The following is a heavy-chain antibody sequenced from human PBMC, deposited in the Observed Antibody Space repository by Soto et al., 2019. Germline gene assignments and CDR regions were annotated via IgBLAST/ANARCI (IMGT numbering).Heavy chain of an antibody. CDR2: ISAYNGNT. CDR1: GYTFTSYG. J-gene: IGHJ4*02. D-gene: IGHD2-15*01. CDR3: ARDVVVVVAATQGDLDY. V-gene: IGHV1-18*04. Sequence: QVPLVQSGAEVKKPGASVKVSCKASGYTFTSYGISWVRQAPGQGLEWMGWISAYNGNTNYAQKLQGRVTMTTDTSKSTAYMELRSLRSDDTAVYYCARDVVVVVAATQGDLDYWGQGTLVTVSS.